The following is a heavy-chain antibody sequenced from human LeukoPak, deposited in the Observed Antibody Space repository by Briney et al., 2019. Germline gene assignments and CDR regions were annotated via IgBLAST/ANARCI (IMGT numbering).Heavy chain of an antibody. J-gene: IGHJ4*02. V-gene: IGHV4-38-2*02. CDR1: GYSISSGYY. D-gene: IGHD2-2*01. Sequence: SETLSLTCTVSGYSISSGYYWGWIRQPPGKGLEWIGSIYHSGSTYYNPSLKSRVTISVDTSKNQFSLQLNSVSAADTAVYFCATKYCTSTTCSWPRRTFFGFWGQGALVTVSS. CDR3: ATKYCTSTTCSWPRRTFFGF. CDR2: IYHSGST.